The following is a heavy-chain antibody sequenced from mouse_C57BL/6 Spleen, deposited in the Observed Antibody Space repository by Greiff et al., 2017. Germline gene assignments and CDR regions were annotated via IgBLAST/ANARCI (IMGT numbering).Heavy chain of an antibody. Sequence: QVQLQQPGAELVKPGASVKLSCKASGYTFTSYWMQWVKQRPGQGLEWIGEIDPSDSYTNYNQKFKGKATLTVDTSSSTAYMQLSSLTSEDSAVYYCARKGKLLSYFDYWGQGTTLTVSS. V-gene: IGHV1-50*01. CDR3: ARKGKLLSYFDY. J-gene: IGHJ2*01. D-gene: IGHD6-2*01. CDR1: GYTFTSYW. CDR2: IDPSDSYT.